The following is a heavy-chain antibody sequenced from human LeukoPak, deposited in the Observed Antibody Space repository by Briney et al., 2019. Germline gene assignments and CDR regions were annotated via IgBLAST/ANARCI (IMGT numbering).Heavy chain of an antibody. CDR1: GGTFISYA. D-gene: IGHD6-13*01. CDR3: ARNLRSSWYVYYFDY. V-gene: IGHV1-69*13. CDR2: IIPIFGTA. Sequence: SXKVSCKASGGTFISYAISWVRQAPGQGLEWRGGIIPIFGTANYAQKFQGRVTIPADESTSTAYMELSSLRSADTAVYYCARNLRSSWYVYYFDYWGQGTLVTVSS. J-gene: IGHJ4*02.